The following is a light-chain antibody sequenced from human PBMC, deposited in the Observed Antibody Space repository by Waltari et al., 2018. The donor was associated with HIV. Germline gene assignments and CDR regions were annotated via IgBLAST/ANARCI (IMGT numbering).Light chain of an antibody. J-gene: IGKJ4*01. V-gene: IGKV1-12*01. CDR2: DIS. CDR1: QGVNNW. Sequence: DIQMTQSPSSVSASVGDRVTISCRASQGVNNWLAWYQQRPGEAPKLLIHDISTLQSGVPSRFSGSGSGTDFALTIDGLQPEDSAIYYCQQANKFPLTFGGGTKVEI. CDR3: QQANKFPLT.